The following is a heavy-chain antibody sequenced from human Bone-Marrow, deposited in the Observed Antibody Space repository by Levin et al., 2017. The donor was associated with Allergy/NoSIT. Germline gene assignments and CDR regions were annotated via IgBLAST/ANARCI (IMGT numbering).Heavy chain of an antibody. D-gene: IGHD4/OR15-4a*01. CDR2: IGSSSSYI. Sequence: LSLTCAVSGFTFSSSSMNWVRQAPGKGLEWVSSIGSSSSYIYYADSVKGRFTISRDDAKNSLYLQMNSLRAEDTAVYYCARAFYGATVDYWGQGTLVTVSS. V-gene: IGHV3-21*01. CDR1: GFTFSSSS. J-gene: IGHJ4*02. CDR3: ARAFYGATVDY.